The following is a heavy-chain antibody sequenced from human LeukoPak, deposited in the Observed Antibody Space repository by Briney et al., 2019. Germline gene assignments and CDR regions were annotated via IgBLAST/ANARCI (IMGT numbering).Heavy chain of an antibody. V-gene: IGHV3-48*01. Sequence: GGSLRLSCAASGFTFSSYSMNWVRQAPGKGLEWVSYISSSSSTIYYADSVKGRFTISRDNAKNSLYLQMNSLRAEDTAVYYCARSLPNYYDSSGSHAFDIWGQGTMVTVSS. CDR1: GFTFSSYS. CDR2: ISSSSSTI. D-gene: IGHD3-22*01. J-gene: IGHJ3*02. CDR3: ARSLPNYYDSSGSHAFDI.